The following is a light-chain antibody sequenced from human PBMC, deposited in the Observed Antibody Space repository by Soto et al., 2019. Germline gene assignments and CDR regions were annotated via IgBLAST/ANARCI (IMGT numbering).Light chain of an antibody. CDR3: QQHNNWPPWT. J-gene: IGKJ1*01. CDR1: QSVYSS. V-gene: IGKV3-15*01. CDR2: GAS. Sequence: ETVMTQSPATLSVSPGERATLSCRASQSVYSSLAWYQQKPGQAPRLLIYGASTGATGIPARFSGSGSGTEFTLTISRLQSEDFAVYYCQQHNNWPPWTFGQGTKVDIK.